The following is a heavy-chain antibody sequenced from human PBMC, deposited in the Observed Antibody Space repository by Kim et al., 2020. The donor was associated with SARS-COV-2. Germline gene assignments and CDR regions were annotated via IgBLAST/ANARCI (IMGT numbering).Heavy chain of an antibody. CDR3: ARDQIGYYDSSGYYHDDAFDI. CDR2: IYTSGST. Sequence: SETLSLTCTVSGGSISSYYWSWIRQPAGKGLEWIGRIYTSGSTNYNPSLKSRVTMSVDTSKNQFSLKLSSVTAADTAVYYCARDQIGYYDSSGYYHDDAFDIWGQGTMVTVSS. D-gene: IGHD3-22*01. V-gene: IGHV4-4*07. J-gene: IGHJ3*02. CDR1: GGSISSYY.